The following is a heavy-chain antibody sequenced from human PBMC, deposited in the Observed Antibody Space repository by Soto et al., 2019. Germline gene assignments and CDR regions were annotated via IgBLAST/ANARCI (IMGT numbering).Heavy chain of an antibody. Sequence: SETLSLTCTVSGGSIISSSYYFFCIRQRPGKGLELIGSIYYSGSTYYNPSLKSRVTISVDTSTNQFSLKLSSVTAADTAVYYCATSHPYGSGSYRFDYWGQGTLVTVSS. CDR2: IYYSGST. V-gene: IGHV4-39*01. CDR3: ATSHPYGSGSYRFDY. J-gene: IGHJ4*02. D-gene: IGHD3-16*02. CDR1: GGSIISSSYY.